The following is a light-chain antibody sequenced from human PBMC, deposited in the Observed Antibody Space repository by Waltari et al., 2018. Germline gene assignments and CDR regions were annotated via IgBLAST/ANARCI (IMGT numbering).Light chain of an antibody. CDR1: QSVSKY. Sequence: EIVLTQSPGTLSLSPGEGDTLSCRASQSVSKYLAWYQQKPGQAPRLLIYGASSRATGIPDRFSGSGSGTDFSLTISRLEPEDFAVYYCQHYVRLPATFGQGTKVEIK. V-gene: IGKV3-20*01. CDR3: QHYVRLPAT. CDR2: GAS. J-gene: IGKJ1*01.